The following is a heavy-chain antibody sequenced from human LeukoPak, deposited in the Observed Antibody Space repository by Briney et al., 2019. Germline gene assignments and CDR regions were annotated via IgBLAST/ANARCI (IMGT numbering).Heavy chain of an antibody. V-gene: IGHV1-2*06. Sequence: ASVKVSCKASGGTFSSYAISWVRQAPGQGLEWMGRINPNSGGTNYAQKFQGRVTVTRDTSISTAYMELSRLRSDDTAVYYCARGNQLLGNDPWGQGTLVTVSS. J-gene: IGHJ5*02. D-gene: IGHD1-26*01. CDR3: ARGNQLLGNDP. CDR1: GGTFSSYA. CDR2: INPNSGGT.